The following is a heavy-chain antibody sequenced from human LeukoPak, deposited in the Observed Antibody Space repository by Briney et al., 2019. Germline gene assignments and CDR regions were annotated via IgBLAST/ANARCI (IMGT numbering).Heavy chain of an antibody. V-gene: IGHV1-8*01. J-gene: IGHJ4*02. CDR3: ARAHYDILTGYPYYFDY. D-gene: IGHD3-9*01. Sequence: ASVKVSCKASGYTFTSYDINWVRQATGQGLEWMGWMNPNSGNTGYAQKFQGRVTMTRNTSISTAYMELSSLRSEDTAVYYCARAHYDILTGYPYYFDYWGQGTLVTVSS. CDR2: MNPNSGNT. CDR1: GYTFTSYD.